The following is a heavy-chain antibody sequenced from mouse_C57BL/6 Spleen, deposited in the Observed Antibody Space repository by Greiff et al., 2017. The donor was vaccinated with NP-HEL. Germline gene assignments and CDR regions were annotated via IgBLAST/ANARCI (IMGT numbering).Heavy chain of an antibody. V-gene: IGHV1-80*01. Sequence: QVHVKQSGAELVKPGASVKISCKASGYAFSSYWMNWVKQRPGKGLEWIGQIYPGDGDTNYNGKFKGKATLTADKSSSTAYMQLSSLTSEDSAVYFCAREGTGKAMYYWGQGTSVTGSS. CDR3: AREGTGKAMYY. CDR1: GYAFSSYW. CDR2: IYPGDGDT. J-gene: IGHJ4*01. D-gene: IGHD4-1*01.